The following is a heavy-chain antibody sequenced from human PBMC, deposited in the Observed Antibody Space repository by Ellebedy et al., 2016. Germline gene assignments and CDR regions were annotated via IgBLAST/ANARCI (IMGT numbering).Heavy chain of an antibody. CDR3: AKGPGKLGPYGPLNWYFDL. V-gene: IGHV4-39*01. Sequence: SETLSLTXTVSGGSISSSSYYWGWIRQPPGKGLEWIGSIYYSGSTYYNPSLKSRVTISVDTSKNQFSLKLSSVTAADTAVYYCAKGPGKLGPYGPLNWYFDLWGRGTLVTVSS. CDR1: GGSISSSSYY. J-gene: IGHJ2*01. CDR2: IYYSGST. D-gene: IGHD7-27*01.